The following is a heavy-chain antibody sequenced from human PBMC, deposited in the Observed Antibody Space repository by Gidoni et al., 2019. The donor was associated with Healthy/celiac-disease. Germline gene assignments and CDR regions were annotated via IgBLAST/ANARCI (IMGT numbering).Heavy chain of an antibody. CDR1: GYTLTESS. CDR2: FDPEDGET. J-gene: IGHJ5*02. CDR3: ARGVMSWFDP. D-gene: IGHD3-16*01. Sequence: HVQLVQPGAEVKKPGASVKVSCKASGYTLTESSMHWVRQAPGKGHEWMGGFDPEDGETIYAQKFQGRVTMTEDTSTDTAYMELSSRRSEDTAVYYWARGVMSWFDPWGQGTLVTVSA. V-gene: IGHV1-24*01.